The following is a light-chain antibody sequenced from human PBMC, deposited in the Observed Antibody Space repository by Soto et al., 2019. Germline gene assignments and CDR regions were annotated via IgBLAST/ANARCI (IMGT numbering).Light chain of an antibody. CDR2: EGS. CDR3: CSYAGSRTFV. J-gene: IGLJ2*01. V-gene: IGLV2-23*01. Sequence: QSALTQPASVSGSTEQSITISCTGTSSDVGAYNLVSWYQQHPGKAPRLIIYEGSKRPSGISHRFSGSKSDNTASLTISGLRAEDEAHYRFCSYAGSRTFVFGGGTKLTVL. CDR1: SSDVGAYNL.